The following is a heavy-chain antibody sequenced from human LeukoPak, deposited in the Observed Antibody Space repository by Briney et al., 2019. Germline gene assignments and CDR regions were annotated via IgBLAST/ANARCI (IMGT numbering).Heavy chain of an antibody. CDR2: ISTNGGST. V-gene: IGHV3-23*01. Sequence: GGSLRLSCAASGFTFSSYAMSWVRQAPGKGLGWVSVISTNGGSTSYADSVKGRFTISRDNPRNTLYMQMNSLRAEDTAVYYCSVMHRYYDGSGYWVQWGQGTLVTVSS. CDR3: SVMHRYYDGSGYWVQ. J-gene: IGHJ4*02. D-gene: IGHD3-22*01. CDR1: GFTFSSYA.